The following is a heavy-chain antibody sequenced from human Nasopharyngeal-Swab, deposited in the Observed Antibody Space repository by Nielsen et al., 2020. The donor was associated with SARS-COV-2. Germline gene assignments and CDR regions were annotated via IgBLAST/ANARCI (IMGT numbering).Heavy chain of an antibody. D-gene: IGHD7-27*01. CDR1: GFTFSSSW. V-gene: IGHV3-74*01. Sequence: GGSLRPSCAASGFTFSSSWLHWVPQAPGEGLVWVARLNGDATTVDYADSVKGRFTISRDNAKNTLYLQMNGLRDEDTAIYYCARAGEYRFDYWGQGTLVTVSS. CDR3: ARAGEYRFDY. CDR2: LNGDATTV. J-gene: IGHJ4*02.